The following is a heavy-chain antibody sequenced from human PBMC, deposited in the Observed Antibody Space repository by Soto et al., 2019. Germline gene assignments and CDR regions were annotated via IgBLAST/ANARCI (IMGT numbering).Heavy chain of an antibody. CDR2: ISAYNGNT. V-gene: IGHV1-18*01. CDR3: ARGGDCSSTSCYPWGTQFLFDY. CDR1: GYAFTSYG. Sequence: ASVKVSCKASGYAFTSYGISWVRQAPGQGLEWMGWISAYNGNTNYAQKLQGRVTMTTDTSTSTAYMELRSLRSDDTAVYYCARGGDCSSTSCYPWGTQFLFDYWGQGTLVTVSS. D-gene: IGHD2-2*01. J-gene: IGHJ4*02.